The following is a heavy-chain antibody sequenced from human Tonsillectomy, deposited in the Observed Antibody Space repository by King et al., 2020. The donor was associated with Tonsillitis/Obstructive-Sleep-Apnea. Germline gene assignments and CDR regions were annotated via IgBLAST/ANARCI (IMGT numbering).Heavy chain of an antibody. CDR2: ISSSSSYT. D-gene: IGHD2-2*01. J-gene: IGHJ6*03. V-gene: IGHV3-11*05. Sequence: VQLVEPGGGLVKPGGSLRLSCAASGFTFSDYYMSWIRQAPGKGLEWVSYISSSSSYTNYADSVKGRFTISRDNAKNSLYLQMNSLRAEDTAVYYCARGLLNCSSTSCYGHYYYMDVWGKGTTVTVSS. CDR3: ARGLLNCSSTSCYGHYYYMDV. CDR1: GFTFSDYY.